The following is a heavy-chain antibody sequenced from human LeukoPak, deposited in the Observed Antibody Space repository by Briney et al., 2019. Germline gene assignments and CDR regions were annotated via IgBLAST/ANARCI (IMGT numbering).Heavy chain of an antibody. V-gene: IGHV1-18*01. J-gene: IGHJ5*02. CDR1: GYTFTSYG. D-gene: IGHD4-17*01. CDR3: ARDSSTVTTFHWFDP. Sequence: ASVKVSCKASGYTFTSYGISWVRQAPGQGLEWMGWISAYNGNTSYAQKLQGRVTMTTDTSTSTAYMELRSLRSDDTAVYYCARDSSTVTTFHWFDPWGQGTLVTVSS. CDR2: ISAYNGNT.